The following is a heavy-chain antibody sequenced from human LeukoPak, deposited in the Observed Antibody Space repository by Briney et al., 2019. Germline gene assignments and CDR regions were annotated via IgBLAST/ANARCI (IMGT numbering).Heavy chain of an antibody. CDR3: ARQAPLLGNPFDI. Sequence: SETLSLTCSLSGGSISSDDYYWAWIRQPPGKGLEWIGSIYYSGSTYYNPSLKSRVTISLDTSKNQASLKLKSVTAADTAVYYCARQAPLLGNPFDIWGQGTMVTVSS. V-gene: IGHV4-39*01. CDR1: GGSISSDDYY. J-gene: IGHJ3*02. D-gene: IGHD3-16*01. CDR2: IYYSGST.